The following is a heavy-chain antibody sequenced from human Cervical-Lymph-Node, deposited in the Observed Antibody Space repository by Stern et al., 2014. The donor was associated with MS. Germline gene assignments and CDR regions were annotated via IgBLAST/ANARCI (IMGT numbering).Heavy chain of an antibody. CDR3: AENMDV. CDR1: GFPFTNYY. V-gene: IGHV1-2*02. CDR2: ISPKNGDT. J-gene: IGHJ6*02. Sequence: QVQLGQSGAELKKPGASVQVSCKPSGFPFTNYYIPWLRQAPGQRPEWMGRISPKNGDTKYAAKFQGRVTMTRDTSVDLVSLEVTRLRFDDTAVYYCAENMDVWGQGTTVTVSS.